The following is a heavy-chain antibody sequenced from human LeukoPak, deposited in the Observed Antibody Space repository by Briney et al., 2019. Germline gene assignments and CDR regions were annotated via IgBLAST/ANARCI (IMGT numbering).Heavy chain of an antibody. J-gene: IGHJ6*03. CDR3: AKVYVGAGSDYYYMDV. Sequence: GGSLRLSCAASGFTFSSYAMSWVRQAPGKGLEWVSGIRGSGVSTYYADSVKGRFTISRDNSKNTLYLQMNSLRAEDMAVYYCAKVYVGAGSDYYYMDVWGKGTTVTVSS. CDR2: IRGSGVST. D-gene: IGHD3-10*01. CDR1: GFTFSSYA. V-gene: IGHV3-23*01.